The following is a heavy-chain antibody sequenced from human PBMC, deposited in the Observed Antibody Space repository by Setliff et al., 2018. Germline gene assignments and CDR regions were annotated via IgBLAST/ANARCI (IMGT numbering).Heavy chain of an antibody. CDR1: GYSFSNFW. CDR3: ARSFSRREKFLLDY. CDR2: IYPGDSHT. Sequence: GESLKISCKGSGYSFSNFWIGWVRQMPGKGLEWMGIIYPGDSHTRYGPSFQGQVTMSADKSINTAYLKVSSVTAADTAVYYCARSFSRREKFLLDYWGQGALVTVSS. V-gene: IGHV5-51*01. J-gene: IGHJ4*02.